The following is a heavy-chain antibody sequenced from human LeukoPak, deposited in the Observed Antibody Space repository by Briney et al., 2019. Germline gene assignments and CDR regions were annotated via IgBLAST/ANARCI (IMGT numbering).Heavy chain of an antibody. D-gene: IGHD2-21*02. CDR2: ISSSGGTI. J-gene: IGHJ3*02. CDR1: GFSFDAYA. CDR3: VRSKASMTYDAFDI. Sequence: QPGGSLRLSCTASGFSFDAYAMTWVRQAPGKGLEWVSAISSSGGTIYYADSVKGRFTISRDNAKNSLYLQMNSLRAEDTAVYYCVRSKASMTYDAFDIWGQGTMVTVSS. V-gene: IGHV3-23*01.